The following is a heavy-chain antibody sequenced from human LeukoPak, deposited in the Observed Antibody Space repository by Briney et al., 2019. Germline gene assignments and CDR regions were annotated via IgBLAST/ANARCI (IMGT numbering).Heavy chain of an antibody. CDR2: ISYDGGNK. Sequence: GGSLRLSCAASGFTFSSYAMHWVRQAPGKGLEWVAVISYDGGNKYYADTVKGRLTISRDKSENTLYLQMNSLRGEDTAVYYCARDRCSSTSCYYYYYGMDVWGQGTTVTVSS. J-gene: IGHJ6*02. CDR3: ARDRCSSTSCYYYYYGMDV. D-gene: IGHD2-2*01. V-gene: IGHV3-30-3*01. CDR1: GFTFSSYA.